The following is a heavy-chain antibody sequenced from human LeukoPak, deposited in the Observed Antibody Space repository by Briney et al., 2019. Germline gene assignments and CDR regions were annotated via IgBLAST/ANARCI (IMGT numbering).Heavy chain of an antibody. CDR1: GGSFSGYY. Sequence: SETLSLTCAVYGGSFSGYYWSWIRQPPGKGLEWIGEINHSGSTNYNPSLKSRVTISVDTSKNQFSLKLSSVTAADTAVYYCASGKSYGSGSYFDYWGQGTLVTVSS. D-gene: IGHD3-10*01. CDR2: INHSGST. V-gene: IGHV4-34*01. J-gene: IGHJ4*02. CDR3: ASGKSYGSGSYFDY.